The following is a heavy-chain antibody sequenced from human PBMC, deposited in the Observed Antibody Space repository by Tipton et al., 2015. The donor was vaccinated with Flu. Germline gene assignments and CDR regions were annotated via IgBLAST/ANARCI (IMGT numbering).Heavy chain of an antibody. D-gene: IGHD3-10*01. CDR3: ARVLAGHFGEGYSFDY. V-gene: IGHV4-59*01. CDR1: GGSITNYY. CDR2: IYSSGST. Sequence: TLSLTCTVSGGSITNYYWSWIRQPPGKGLEWIGYIYSSGSTTYNPSLKSRVSMSADTSMNQFSLRLNSMTAADTAIYYCARVLAGHFGEGYSFDYWGQGALVTVSS. J-gene: IGHJ4*02.